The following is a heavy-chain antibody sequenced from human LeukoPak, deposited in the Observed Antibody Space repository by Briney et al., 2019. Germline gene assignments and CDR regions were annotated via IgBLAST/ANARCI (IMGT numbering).Heavy chain of an antibody. CDR3: ARDAYYGSGSRGYDY. CDR2: ISSRSSYI. J-gene: IGHJ4*02. CDR1: GFTFSSYS. Sequence: PGGSLRLSCAASGFTFSSYSMNWVRQAPGKGLEWVSSISSRSSYIYYADSVKGRFTISRDNAKNSLYLQMNSLRAEDTAVYYCARDAYYGSGSRGYDYWGQGTLVTVSS. D-gene: IGHD3-10*01. V-gene: IGHV3-21*01.